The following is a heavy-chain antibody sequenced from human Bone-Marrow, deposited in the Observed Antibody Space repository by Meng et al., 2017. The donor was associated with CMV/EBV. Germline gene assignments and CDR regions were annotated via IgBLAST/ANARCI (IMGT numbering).Heavy chain of an antibody. D-gene: IGHD1-20*01. CDR1: GFTFSDYY. CDR3: AKDLAGLTGPSPPYYFDY. V-gene: IGHV3-11*01. CDR2: ISGSGSDSTI. J-gene: IGHJ4*02. Sequence: GESLKISCAASGFTFSDYYMTWIRQAPGKGLEWVSYISGSGSDSTIYYADSVKGRFTISRDNSKNTLYLQMNSLRAEDTAVYYCAKDLAGLTGPSPPYYFDYWGQGTLVTVSS.